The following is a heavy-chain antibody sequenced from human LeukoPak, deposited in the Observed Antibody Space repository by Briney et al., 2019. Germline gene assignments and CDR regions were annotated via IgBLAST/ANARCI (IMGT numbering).Heavy chain of an antibody. CDR3: AKDRGSLNHLRRITIPLVDY. CDR2: ISGSGGST. D-gene: IGHD3-3*01. J-gene: IGHJ4*02. V-gene: IGHV3-23*01. CDR1: GFTFSSYA. Sequence: GGSLRLSCAASGFTFSSYAMSWVRQAPGKGLEWVSAISGSGGSTYYADSVKGRFTISRDNSKNTLYLQMNSLRAEDTAVYCCAKDRGSLNHLRRITIPLVDYWGQGTLVTVSS.